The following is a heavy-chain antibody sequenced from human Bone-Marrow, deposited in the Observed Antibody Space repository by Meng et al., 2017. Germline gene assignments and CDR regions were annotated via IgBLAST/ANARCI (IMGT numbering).Heavy chain of an antibody. CDR2: ISGYNGNR. CDR1: GYTFTRHG. CDR3: ARGNRWEGATEFPFDI. Sequence: ASVKVSCKASGYTFTRHGISWVRQAPGQGLEWMGWISGYNGNRNYAQKLQDRVTMTTDTSTSTAYMELRSLRSDDTAVYYCARGNRWEGATEFPFDIWGQGTMVTVS. V-gene: IGHV1-18*01. J-gene: IGHJ3*02. D-gene: IGHD1-26*01.